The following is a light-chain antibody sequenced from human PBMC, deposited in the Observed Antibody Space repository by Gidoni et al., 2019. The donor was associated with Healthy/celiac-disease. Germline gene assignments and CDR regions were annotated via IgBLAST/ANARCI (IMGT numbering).Light chain of an antibody. CDR3: QSYDSSLSVV. CDR1: SSNIGAGYD. V-gene: IGLV1-40*01. Sequence: QSVLTQPPSVSGAPGQRVTLSCIGSSSNIGAGYDVHWYQQLPGTDPKVLIYGNSNRPSGVPDRFSGSKSGTSASLAITGLQAEDEADYYCQSYDSSLSVVFGGGTKLTVL. J-gene: IGLJ2*01. CDR2: GNS.